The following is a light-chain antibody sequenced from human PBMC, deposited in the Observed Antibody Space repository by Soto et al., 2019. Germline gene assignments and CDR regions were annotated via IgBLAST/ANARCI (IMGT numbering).Light chain of an antibody. V-gene: IGKV3-15*01. CDR2: RAS. CDR3: QQDGSSPRWT. Sequence: IQITQSPATLSVYPGERATLSCRASQTIYSNVAWYQQRPGQAPRLLIYRASARATGIPARFSGSGSGTDFTLTISRLEPEDFAVYYCQQDGSSPRWTSGQGTK. CDR1: QTIYSN. J-gene: IGKJ1*01.